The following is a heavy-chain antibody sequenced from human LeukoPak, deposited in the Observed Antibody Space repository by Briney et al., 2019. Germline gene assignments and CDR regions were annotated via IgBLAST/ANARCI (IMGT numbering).Heavy chain of an antibody. CDR3: VRDKPTGKFDH. Sequence: SETLSLTCTVSGGSISSTNYFWGWISQPPGKGLEWIGSINYSGITYYTPSLKSRVTISVDTSKNQFSLKLSSVTAADTAVYYCVRDKPTGKFDHWGQGTLVTVSS. V-gene: IGHV4-39*07. J-gene: IGHJ5*02. D-gene: IGHD3-10*01. CDR2: INYSGIT. CDR1: GGSISSTNYF.